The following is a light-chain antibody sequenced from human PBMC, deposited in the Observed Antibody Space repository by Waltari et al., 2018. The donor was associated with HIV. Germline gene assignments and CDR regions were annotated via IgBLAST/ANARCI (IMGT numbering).Light chain of an antibody. J-gene: IGLJ2*01. CDR2: QDR. V-gene: IGLV3-1*01. Sequence: SYELTQPPSVSVSPGQTASITCSGEKLGEKYACWYQQKTGQSPVVVIYQDRKRPSGIPERISGSNSGNTATLTINGTQAMDEADYYCQAWDSSTVIFGGGTRLTVL. CDR3: QAWDSSTVI. CDR1: KLGEKY.